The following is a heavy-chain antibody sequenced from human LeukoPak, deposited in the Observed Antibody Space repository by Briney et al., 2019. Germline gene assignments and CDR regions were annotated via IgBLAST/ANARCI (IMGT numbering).Heavy chain of an antibody. CDR2: IRYDGSNK. CDR1: GFTFSSYG. V-gene: IGHV3-30*02. J-gene: IGHJ4*02. D-gene: IGHD3-10*01. Sequence: GGSLRLSCAASGFTFSSYGMHWVRQAPGKGLEWVAFIRYDGSNKYYADSVKGRFTTSRDNSKNTLYLQMNSLRAEDTAVYYCAKDATMVRGVADFIDYWGQGTLVTVSS. CDR3: AKDATMVRGVADFIDY.